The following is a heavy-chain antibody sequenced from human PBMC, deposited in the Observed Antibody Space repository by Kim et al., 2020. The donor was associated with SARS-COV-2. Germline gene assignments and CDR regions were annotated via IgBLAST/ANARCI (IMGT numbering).Heavy chain of an antibody. CDR3: ARDHVTTVVTPALYYYYYGMDV. CDR2: IYYSGST. Sequence: SETLSLTCTVSGGSISSGGYYWSWIRQHPGKGLEWIGYIYYSGSTYYNPSLKSRVTISVDTSKNQFSLKLSSVTAADTAVYYCARDHVTTVVTPALYYYYYGMDVWGQGTTVTVSS. CDR1: GGSISSGGYY. V-gene: IGHV4-31*03. J-gene: IGHJ6*02. D-gene: IGHD4-17*01.